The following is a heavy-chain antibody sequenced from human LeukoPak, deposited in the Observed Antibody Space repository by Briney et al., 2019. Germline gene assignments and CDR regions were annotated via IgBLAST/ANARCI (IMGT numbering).Heavy chain of an antibody. CDR1: GFTFSDYY. CDR3: TRCKGGDCYSSYYYYGMDV. Sequence: PGGSLRLSCAASGFTFSDYYMSWIRQAPGKGLEWVSYIGGSGATIYYADSVKGLFTISRDNAKNSLYLQMNSLRAEDTAVYYCTRCKGGDCYSSYYYYGMDVWGQGTTVTVSS. CDR2: IGGSGATI. J-gene: IGHJ6*02. V-gene: IGHV3-11*04. D-gene: IGHD2-21*02.